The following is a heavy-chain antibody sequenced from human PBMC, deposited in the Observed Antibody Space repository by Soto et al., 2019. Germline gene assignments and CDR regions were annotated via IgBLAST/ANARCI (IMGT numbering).Heavy chain of an antibody. CDR1: GGSISSGGYS. Sequence: PSETLSLTCAVSGGSISSGGYSWSWIRQPPGKGLEWIGYIYHSGSTYYNPSLKSRVTISVDRSKNQFSLKLSSVTAADTAVYYGDFFSYYDDSRDNNHYWGQGTLVTVYS. J-gene: IGHJ4*02. CDR2: IYHSGST. D-gene: IGHD3-3*01. CDR3: DFFSYYDDSRDNNHY. V-gene: IGHV4-30-2*01.